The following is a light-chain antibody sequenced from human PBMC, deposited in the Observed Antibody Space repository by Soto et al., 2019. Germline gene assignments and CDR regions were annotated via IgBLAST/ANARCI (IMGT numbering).Light chain of an antibody. Sequence: QSVLTQPRSVSGSPGQSVTISCTGTSSDVGGYDYVSWYQQHPGKVPELMIYDVSMRPSGVPDRFSGSKSGNTASLTISGLQAEDEADYYCCSYAGSYTNVFGTGTKLTVL. CDR2: DVS. CDR1: SSDVGGYDY. CDR3: CSYAGSYTNV. J-gene: IGLJ1*01. V-gene: IGLV2-11*01.